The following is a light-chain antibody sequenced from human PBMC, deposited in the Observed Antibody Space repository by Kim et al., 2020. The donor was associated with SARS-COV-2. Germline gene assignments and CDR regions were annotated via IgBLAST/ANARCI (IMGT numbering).Light chain of an antibody. CDR3: SSYTGSTPYV. CDR1: SSDVGGNAY. CDR2: DGS. V-gene: IGLV2-14*03. J-gene: IGLJ1*01. Sequence: GPSITISCTGTSSDVGGNAYVSWYQQNPGKAPKLMIYDGSHRPSGVSNRFSGAKSGNAASLTISALQAEDEADYYCSSYTGSTPYVFGAGTKVTVL.